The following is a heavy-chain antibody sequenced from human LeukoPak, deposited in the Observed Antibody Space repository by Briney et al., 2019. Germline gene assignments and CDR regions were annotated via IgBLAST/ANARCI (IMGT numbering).Heavy chain of an antibody. CDR2: ISGSGGST. J-gene: IGHJ4*02. V-gene: IGHV3-23*01. CDR1: GFTFSSYA. CDR3: AKALKTPYGDYESVIDY. D-gene: IGHD4-17*01. Sequence: GSLRLSCAASGFTFSSYAMSWVRQAPGNGLEWVSAISGSGGSTYYADSVKGRFTISRDNSKNTLYLQMNSLRAEDTAVYYCAKALKTPYGDYESVIDYWGQGTLVTVSS.